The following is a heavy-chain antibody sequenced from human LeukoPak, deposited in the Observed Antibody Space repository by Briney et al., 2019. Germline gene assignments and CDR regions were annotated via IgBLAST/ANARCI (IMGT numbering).Heavy chain of an antibody. J-gene: IGHJ4*02. CDR3: VTDFPVY. CDR2: ISSSSSSI. CDR1: GFTFSSNS. Sequence: PGGSLRLSCAASGFTFSSNSLHWVRQAPGKGLEWVSYISSSSSSIYYADSVKGRFTISRDNAKNSLYLQMNSLRVEDSAVYYCVTDFPVYWGQGTPVTVSS. V-gene: IGHV3-48*01.